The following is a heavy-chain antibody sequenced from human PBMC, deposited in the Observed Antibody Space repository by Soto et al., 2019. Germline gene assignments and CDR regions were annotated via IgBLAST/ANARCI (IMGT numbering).Heavy chain of an antibody. V-gene: IGHV3-11*01. CDR2: ISSSVSTI. D-gene: IGHD2-21*01. CDR3: ARHILQRGTLAKFDP. Sequence: XGSLRLSFAASGFTVSDYYMSWIRQAPGKGLEWVSYISSSVSTIYYADSVKGRFTISRDNAKNSLYLQMNSLRAEDTAVYYCARHILQRGTLAKFDPWGQRTLVTVSS. J-gene: IGHJ5*02. CDR1: GFTVSDYY.